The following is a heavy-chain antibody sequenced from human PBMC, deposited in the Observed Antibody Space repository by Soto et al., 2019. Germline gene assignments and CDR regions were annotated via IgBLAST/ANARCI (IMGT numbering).Heavy chain of an antibody. D-gene: IGHD4-17*01. J-gene: IGHJ4*02. CDR2: INAGNGNT. CDR1: GYTFTSYV. CDR3: ARDRTYYGDYMGDY. V-gene: IGHV1-3*01. Sequence: QVQLVQSGAEVKKPGASVKVSCKASGYTFTSYVLHWVRQAPGQRPEWMGWINAGNGNTKYSQNFQGRVTISKNAPASTVYMELRSRKSKATAVYYCARDRTYYGDYMGDYWGQGTLVAVSS.